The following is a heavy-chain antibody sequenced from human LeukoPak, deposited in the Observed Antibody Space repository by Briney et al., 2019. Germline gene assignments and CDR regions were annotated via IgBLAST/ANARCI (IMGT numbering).Heavy chain of an antibody. CDR1: GYTFTSYY. V-gene: IGHV1-2*02. Sequence: ASVKVSCKASGYTFTSYYMHWVRQAPGQGLEWMGWINPNSGGTNYAQKFQGRVTMTRDTSISTAYMELSRLRSDDTGVYYCARLGGTVRGVDDYWGKGTLVTVSS. CDR2: INPNSGGT. D-gene: IGHD3-10*01. J-gene: IGHJ4*02. CDR3: ARLGGTVRGVDDY.